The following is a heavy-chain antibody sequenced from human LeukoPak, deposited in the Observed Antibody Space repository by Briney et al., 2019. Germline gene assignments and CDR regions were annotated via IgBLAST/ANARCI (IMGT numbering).Heavy chain of an antibody. D-gene: IGHD3-10*01. Sequence: GSLRLSCAASGFTVSSNFLSWVRQPPGKGLEWIGSIFYGGSTYYNPSLKSRVTVSVDTSKNQFSLKLSSVTAADTAVYYCRGSGSYLTIDYWGQGTLVTVSS. CDR2: IFYGGST. CDR1: GFTVSSNF. V-gene: IGHV4-59*04. CDR3: RGSGSYLTIDY. J-gene: IGHJ4*02.